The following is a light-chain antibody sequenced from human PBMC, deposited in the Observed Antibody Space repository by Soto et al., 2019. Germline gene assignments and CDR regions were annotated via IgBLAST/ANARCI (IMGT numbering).Light chain of an antibody. V-gene: IGKV3-20*01. CDR1: QTVSSAY. CDR2: GAS. CDR3: QQYNTSPWT. Sequence: DTVLTQSPGTLSLSPGERATLSCRASQTVSSAYLAWFQQKPGQAPRLPIYGASSRATGIPDRFSGAGSGTEFTLTISRVAPEDYAVYYCQQYNTSPWTFGQGTKVDIK. J-gene: IGKJ1*01.